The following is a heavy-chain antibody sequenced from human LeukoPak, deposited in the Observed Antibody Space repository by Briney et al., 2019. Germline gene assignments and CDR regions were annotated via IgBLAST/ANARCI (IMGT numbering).Heavy chain of an antibody. V-gene: IGHV4-59*01. CDR2: IDYSGST. Sequence: SETLSLTCTVSGGSISSYYWSWIRQPPGNGLEWIGYIDYSGSTNYNPSPKSRVTISVDTSKNQFSLKLSSVTAADTAGYYCARGGAYMIGRLDYWGQGNLVTVSS. CDR1: GGSISSYY. J-gene: IGHJ4*02. D-gene: IGHD3-22*01. CDR3: ARGGAYMIGRLDY.